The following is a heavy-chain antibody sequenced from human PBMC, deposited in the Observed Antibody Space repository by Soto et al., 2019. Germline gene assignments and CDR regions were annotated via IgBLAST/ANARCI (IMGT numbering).Heavy chain of an antibody. D-gene: IGHD2-2*01. CDR3: ARGVPAAMSYYYYGMDV. V-gene: IGHV1-18*01. CDR2: ISAYNGNT. CDR1: GYTFTSYG. J-gene: IGHJ6*02. Sequence: ASVKVSCKASGYTFTSYGISWVRQAPGQGLEWRGWISAYNGNTNYAQKLQGRVTMTTDTSTSTAYMELRSLTSDDTAVYYCARGVPAAMSYYYYGMDVWGQGTTVTVSS.